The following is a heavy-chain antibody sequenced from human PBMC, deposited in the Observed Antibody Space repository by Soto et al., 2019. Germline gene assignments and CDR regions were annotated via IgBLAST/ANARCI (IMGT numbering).Heavy chain of an antibody. CDR2: ISYDGSNT. J-gene: IGHJ6*02. D-gene: IGHD3-22*01. V-gene: IGHV3-30-3*01. Sequence: PGGSLRLSCAVSGFTLSSYSMNWVRQAPGKGLEWVAAISYDGSNTYYPESLKGRFTISRDTSRNTLYLQMNSLRAEDTAVYYYARDIRRRTYYFDSTGYSLNYYLYPMDVWGQGTTVTVSS. CDR1: GFTLSSYS. CDR3: ARDIRRRTYYFDSTGYSLNYYLYPMDV.